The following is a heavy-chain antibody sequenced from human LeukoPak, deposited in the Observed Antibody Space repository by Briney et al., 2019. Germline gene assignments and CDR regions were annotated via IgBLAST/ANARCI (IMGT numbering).Heavy chain of an antibody. D-gene: IGHD4-11*01. Sequence: GRSLRGYSAASGFIVRHNGTHWATPAPGKGRKRVADIWHAGTLKYYADSVKGPFTISQYNSENTVYLQMISLRAEDKALYYCAKDARGGFDYSSSLEYWGQGGGVTVCS. CDR2: IWHAGTLK. CDR3: AKDARGGFDYSSSLEY. V-gene: IGHV3-33*06. J-gene: IGHJ4*02. CDR1: GFIVRHNG.